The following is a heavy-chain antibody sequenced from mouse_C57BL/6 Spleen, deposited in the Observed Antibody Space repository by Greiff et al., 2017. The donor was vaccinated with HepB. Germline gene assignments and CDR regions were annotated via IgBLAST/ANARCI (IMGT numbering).Heavy chain of an antibody. V-gene: IGHV1-80*01. J-gene: IGHJ2*01. D-gene: IGHD1-1*01. CDR2: IYPGDGDT. CDR1: GYAFSSYW. CDR3: ATYYYGSSYPHY. Sequence: QVQLQQSGAELVKPGASVKISCKASGYAFSSYWMNWVKQRPGKGLEWIGQIYPGDGDTNYNGKFKGKATLTADKSSSTAYMQLSSLTSEDSAVYFCATYYYGSSYPHYWGQGTTLTVSS.